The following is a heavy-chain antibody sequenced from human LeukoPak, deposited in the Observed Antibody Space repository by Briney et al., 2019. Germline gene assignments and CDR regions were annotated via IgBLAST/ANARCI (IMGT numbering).Heavy chain of an antibody. CDR1: GITLSNYG. V-gene: IGHV3-23*01. CDR2: ISDSGGST. D-gene: IGHD3-3*01. CDR3: AKRPTSILAYDN. Sequence: GGSLRLSCAVSGITLSNYGMSWVRQAPGKGLEWVAGISDSGGSTNYADSVKGRFTISRDNPKNTLYLQMNSLRAEDTAVYYCAKRPTSILAYDNWGQGTLVIVSS. J-gene: IGHJ4*02.